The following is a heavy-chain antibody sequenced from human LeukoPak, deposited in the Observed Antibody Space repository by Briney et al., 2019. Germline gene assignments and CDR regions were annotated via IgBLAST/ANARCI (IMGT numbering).Heavy chain of an antibody. CDR3: ASGVGTTGTGY. CDR1: GFTFNTYS. D-gene: IGHD1-1*01. V-gene: IGHV3-48*01. J-gene: IGHJ4*02. Sequence: GGSLRLSCAASGFTFNTYSMNWVRQAPGKGLEWLSYISRSSATIYYADSVKGRFTISRDNVKNSLYLQMNSLRGEDTAVYYCASGVGTTGTGYWGQGTRVTVSS. CDR2: ISRSSATI.